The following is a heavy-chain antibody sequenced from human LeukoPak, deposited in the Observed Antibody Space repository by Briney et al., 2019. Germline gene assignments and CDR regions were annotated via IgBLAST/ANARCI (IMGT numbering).Heavy chain of an antibody. D-gene: IGHD3-22*01. Sequence: SETLSLTCTVSGGSISSYYWSWIRQPPGKGLEWIGYIFYSGGTNYNPSLKSRVTISVDTSKNRFSLRLRSVTAADTAVYYCAAHYDSSGYYPLDWWGQGTLVTVSS. CDR1: GGSISSYY. V-gene: IGHV4-59*01. CDR2: IFYSGGT. J-gene: IGHJ4*02. CDR3: AAHYDSSGYYPLDW.